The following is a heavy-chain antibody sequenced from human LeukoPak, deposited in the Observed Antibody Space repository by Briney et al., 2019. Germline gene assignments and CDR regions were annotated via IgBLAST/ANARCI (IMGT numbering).Heavy chain of an antibody. CDR3: ARGEYDSSAYWGYYFEN. D-gene: IGHD3-22*01. Sequence: PSETLSLTCTVSGVSISTGSYYWSWIRQPAGKGLEWIGRIYSSGSTNYSPSFKSRVTISVDTSKNQFSLNLSSVTAADTAVYYCARGEYDSSAYWGYYFENWGQGTLVTLSS. CDR2: IYSSGST. J-gene: IGHJ4*02. CDR1: GVSISTGSYY. V-gene: IGHV4-61*02.